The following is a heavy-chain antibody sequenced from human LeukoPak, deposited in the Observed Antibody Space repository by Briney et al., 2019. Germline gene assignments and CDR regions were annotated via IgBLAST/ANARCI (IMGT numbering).Heavy chain of an antibody. CDR3: AKEGGAFDV. J-gene: IGHJ3*01. V-gene: IGHV6-1*01. CDR1: GDSVSSSSAG. Sequence: SQTLSLTCAISGDSVSSSSAGWNWIRQSPSRGLEWLGRTYYRSKWNNDYAVSVKSRIAITPDTSRNQFSLQLNSVTPEDTAVYFCAKEGGAFDVWGQGTMVTVSS. D-gene: IGHD1-26*01. CDR2: TYYRSKWNN.